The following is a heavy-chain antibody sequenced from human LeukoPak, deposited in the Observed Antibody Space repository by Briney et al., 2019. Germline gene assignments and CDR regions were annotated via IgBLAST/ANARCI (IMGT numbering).Heavy chain of an antibody. J-gene: IGHJ4*02. CDR2: INSDGSST. CDR3: ARDVDYHVTSECFDY. Sequence: GGSLRLSCAAAGFTFSSYWMHWARQAPGKGLVWVSRINSDGSSTTYADSVKGRFTIARDNAKNTLYLQMNSLRPEDTAVYYCARDVDYHVTSECFDYWGQGTLLTVSS. CDR1: GFTFSSYW. V-gene: IGHV3-74*03. D-gene: IGHD3-22*01.